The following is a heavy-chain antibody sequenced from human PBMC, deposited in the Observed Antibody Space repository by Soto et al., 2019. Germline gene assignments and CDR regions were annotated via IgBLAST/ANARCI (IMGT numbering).Heavy chain of an antibody. J-gene: IGHJ4*01. Sequence: QTLSLTYAITGDSVSGNSAGWRWVRHSPSRGLEWLGRTYYRSKWYYEYAVSVRGRITINPDTSKNQYSLQLNSVTPEDTAVYFCARGEQYSGRIFDYWGQGTLVTVSS. CDR1: GDSVSGNSAG. D-gene: IGHD1-26*01. V-gene: IGHV6-1*01. CDR3: ARGEQYSGRIFDY. CDR2: TYYRSKWYY.